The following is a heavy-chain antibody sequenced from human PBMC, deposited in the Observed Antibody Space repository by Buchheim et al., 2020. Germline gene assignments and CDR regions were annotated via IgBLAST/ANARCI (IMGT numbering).Heavy chain of an antibody. J-gene: IGHJ4*02. CDR1: GFTFSSYA. CDR2: ISGSGGST. V-gene: IGHV3-23*01. CDR3: AKRPRYSGSYYFTDFDY. Sequence: EVQLLESGGGLVKPGGSLRLSCAASGFTFSSYAMSWVRQAPGKGLEWVSAISGSGGSTYYADSVQGRFTISRDTSKNTLYLQMNSLRADDTAVYYCAKRPRYSGSYYFTDFDYWGQGTL. D-gene: IGHD1-26*01.